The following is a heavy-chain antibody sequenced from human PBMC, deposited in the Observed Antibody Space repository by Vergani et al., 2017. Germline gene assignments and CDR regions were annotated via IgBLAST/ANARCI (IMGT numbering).Heavy chain of an antibody. CDR2: ISSSSSYI. D-gene: IGHD6-19*01. V-gene: IGHV3-21*01. CDR3: AREMTAWLVPDY. J-gene: IGHJ4*02. Sequence: EVQLVESGGGLVKPGGSLRLSCAASGFTFSSYSMNWVRQAPGKGLEWVSSISSSSSYIYYADSLKGRFTISRDNAKKSLYLQMNSLRAEDTAVYYGAREMTAWLVPDYWGQGTLVTVSS. CDR1: GFTFSSYS.